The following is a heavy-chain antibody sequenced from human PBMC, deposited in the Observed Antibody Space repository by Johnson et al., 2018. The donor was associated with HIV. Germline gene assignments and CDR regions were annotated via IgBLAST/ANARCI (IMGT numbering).Heavy chain of an antibody. V-gene: IGHV3-20*04. CDR2: INWNGGST. Sequence: VQLVESGGGLVQPGGSLRLFCAASGFTFHDYGMSWVRQAPGKGLEWVAGINWNGGSTGYADSVKGRFTISRYNAKNSLYLQMNSLRAEDTALYYCARGRLAYCGGDCYPDAFDIWGQGTMVTVSS. D-gene: IGHD2-21*02. CDR1: GFTFHDYG. J-gene: IGHJ3*02. CDR3: ARGRLAYCGGDCYPDAFDI.